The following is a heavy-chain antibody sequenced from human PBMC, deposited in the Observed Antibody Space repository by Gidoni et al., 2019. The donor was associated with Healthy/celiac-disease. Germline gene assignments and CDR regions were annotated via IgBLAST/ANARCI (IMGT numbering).Heavy chain of an antibody. J-gene: IGHJ4*02. Sequence: EVQLVESGGGLVQPGRSLRLSCASSGFTFDDYAMHWVRQAPGKGLEWVSGISWNSGSIGYADSVKGRFTISRDNAKNSLYLQMNSLRAEDTALYYCAKDRVPLEKRGPYYFDYWGQGTLVTVSS. V-gene: IGHV3-9*01. CDR3: AKDRVPLEKRGPYYFDY. CDR1: GFTFDDYA. CDR2: ISWNSGSI. D-gene: IGHD1-1*01.